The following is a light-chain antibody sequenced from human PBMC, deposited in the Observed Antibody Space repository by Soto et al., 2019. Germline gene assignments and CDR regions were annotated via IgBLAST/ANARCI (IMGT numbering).Light chain of an antibody. Sequence: EIVWTQSPATLSLSQGERATLSGRASQSVGNYLAWYQQTPGPAPRLLIYGASNRATGIPDRFSGSGSGTDFTLTISRLEPEDFAVYYCQQYGSSGTFGHGTKVDIK. CDR2: GAS. V-gene: IGKV3-20*01. J-gene: IGKJ1*01. CDR3: QQYGSSGT. CDR1: QSVGNY.